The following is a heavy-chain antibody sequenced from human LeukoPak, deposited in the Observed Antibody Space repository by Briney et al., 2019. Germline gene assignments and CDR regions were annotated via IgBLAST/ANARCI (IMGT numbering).Heavy chain of an antibody. J-gene: IGHJ5*02. D-gene: IGHD2-15*01. V-gene: IGHV1-2*02. CDR1: GYTFSGYY. CDR3: ARCHCSGGSCFDWFDP. Sequence: ASVKVSCKASGYTFSGYYMHWVRQAPGQGLEWMGWINPKSGGTNYAQKFQGRVTMTRDTSISTAYMELSRLRSDDTAVYYCARCHCSGGSCFDWFDPWGQGTLVTVSS. CDR2: INPKSGGT.